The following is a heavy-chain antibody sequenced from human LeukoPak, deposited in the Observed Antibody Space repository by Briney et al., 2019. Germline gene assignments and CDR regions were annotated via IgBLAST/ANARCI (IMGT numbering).Heavy chain of an antibody. D-gene: IGHD3-22*01. CDR2: ISYDGGNK. J-gene: IGHJ4*02. CDR3: AGEYTFDSSGYYPYPDY. V-gene: IGHV3-30*04. CDR1: GFTFSSYA. Sequence: GGSLRLSCAASGFTFSSYAMHWVRQAPGKGLEWVAVISYDGGNKYYADSVKGRFSISRDNSKNTLYLRMNSLRAEDTAVYYCAGEYTFDSSGYYPYPDYWGQGTLVTVSS.